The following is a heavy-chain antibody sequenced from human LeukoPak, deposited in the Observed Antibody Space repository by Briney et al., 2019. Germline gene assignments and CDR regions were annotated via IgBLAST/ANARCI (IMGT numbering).Heavy chain of an antibody. CDR3: ATGLLRYFDWLSSRNDY. D-gene: IGHD3-9*01. V-gene: IGHV1-24*01. CDR2: FDPEDGET. J-gene: IGHJ4*02. CDR1: GYTLTELS. Sequence: ASVKVSCKVSGYTLTELSMHWVRQAPGKGLEWMGGFDPEDGETIYAQKFQGRVTMTEDTSTDAAYMELSSLRSEDTAVYYCATGLLRYFDWLSSRNDYWGQGTLVTVSS.